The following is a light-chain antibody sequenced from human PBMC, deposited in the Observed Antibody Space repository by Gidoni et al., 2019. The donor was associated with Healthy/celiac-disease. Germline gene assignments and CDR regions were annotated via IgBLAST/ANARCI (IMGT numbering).Light chain of an antibody. Sequence: QSALTQPASVSGFPGQSITISCTGTSSDVGGYNYLSWYQHHPGKAPKLMIYEVSNRPSGVSNRFSGSKSGNTASLTISGLQAEDEADYYCSSYTSSSTLEVVFGGGTKLTV. CDR1: SSDVGGYNY. CDR2: EVS. CDR3: SSYTSSSTLEVV. J-gene: IGLJ2*01. V-gene: IGLV2-14*01.